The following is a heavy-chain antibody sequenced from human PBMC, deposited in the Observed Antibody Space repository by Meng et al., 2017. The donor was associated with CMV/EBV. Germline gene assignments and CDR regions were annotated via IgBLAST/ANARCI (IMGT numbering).Heavy chain of an antibody. Sequence: WNWIRQSPSRGLEWLGRTYYRSKWYNDYAVSVKSRITINPDTSKNQFSLQLNSVTPEDTAVYYCARDPGHSDGIYDSSGYPQGYFDYWGQGTLVTVSS. CDR2: TYYRSKWYN. CDR3: ARDPGHSDGIYDSSGYPQGYFDY. J-gene: IGHJ4*02. D-gene: IGHD3-22*01. V-gene: IGHV6-1*01.